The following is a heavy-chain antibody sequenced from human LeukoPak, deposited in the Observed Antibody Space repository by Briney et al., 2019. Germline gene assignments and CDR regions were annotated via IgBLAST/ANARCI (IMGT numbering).Heavy chain of an antibody. CDR2: IRIEGYGGTT. CDR1: GFTFGDYG. V-gene: IGHV3-49*03. CDR3: SRGGTYTRGY. D-gene: IGHD1-26*01. Sequence: GGSLRLSCTASGFTFGDYGMSWFRQAPGKGLEWVGFIRIEGYGGTTEYAASVKGRFTISRDDSKSIAYLQMTSLKPEDTAVYYCSRGGTYTRGYWGQGTLVTVSS. J-gene: IGHJ4*02.